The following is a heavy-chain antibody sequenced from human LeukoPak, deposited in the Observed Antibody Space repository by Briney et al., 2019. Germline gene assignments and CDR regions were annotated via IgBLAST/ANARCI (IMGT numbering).Heavy chain of an antibody. CDR2: IYYSGST. D-gene: IGHD2-21*02. V-gene: IGHV4-59*01. J-gene: IGHJ4*02. Sequence: SETLSLTCTVSGGSISSYYWSWIRQPPGKGLEWIGYIYYSGSTNYNPSLKSRVSISVDTSKNQFSLKLSSVTAADTAVYYCARDRGVTDTEFDYWGQGTLVTVSS. CDR1: GGSISSYY. CDR3: ARDRGVTDTEFDY.